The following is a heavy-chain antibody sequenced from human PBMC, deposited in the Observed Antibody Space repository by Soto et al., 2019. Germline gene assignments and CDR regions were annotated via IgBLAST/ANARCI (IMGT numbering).Heavy chain of an antibody. J-gene: IGHJ2*01. CDR3: ARSIGTPIGVVVAHPTTWSYWYFDL. V-gene: IGHV3-23*01. CDR1: GFTFSSYA. CDR2: ISGSGGST. D-gene: IGHD2-15*01. Sequence: EVQLLESGGGLVQPGGSLRLSCAAAGFTFSSYAMSWVRQAPWKGLEWVSAISGSGGSTHYADSVKGRFTISRDNSKNTLYLQMNSLRAEDTAVYYCARSIGTPIGVVVAHPTTWSYWYFDLWGRGTLVTASS.